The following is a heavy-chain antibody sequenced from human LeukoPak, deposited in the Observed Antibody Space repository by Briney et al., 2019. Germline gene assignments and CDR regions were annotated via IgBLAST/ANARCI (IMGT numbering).Heavy chain of an antibody. CDR1: GGSISSSSYY. CDR3: ARVNYYDSSGSFWWFDP. V-gene: IGHV4-39*01. D-gene: IGHD3-22*01. CDR2: IYYSGST. J-gene: IGHJ5*02. Sequence: RSSETLSLTCTVSGGSISSSSYYWGWIRQPPGKGLEWIGSIYYSGSTYYNPSLKSRVTISVDTSKNQFSLKLSSVTAADASVYYCARVNYYDSSGSFWWFDPWGQGTLVTVSS.